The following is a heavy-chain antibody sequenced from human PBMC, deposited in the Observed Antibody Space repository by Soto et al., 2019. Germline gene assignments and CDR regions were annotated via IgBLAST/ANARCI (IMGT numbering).Heavy chain of an antibody. V-gene: IGHV4-31*03. Sequence: QVQLRESGPGLVKPSETLSLTCSVSGGSINNGMFYWSWIRQHPGKGLEWIGYIYYNGNTYYNPSLKSRLTFSLDTSKNQFSLTLSSVTAADTAVYFCAKIPTAKRYYVSGMDVWGQGTSVTVSS. J-gene: IGHJ6*02. CDR3: AKIPTAKRYYVSGMDV. D-gene: IGHD2-2*01. CDR1: GGSINNGMFY. CDR2: IYYNGNT.